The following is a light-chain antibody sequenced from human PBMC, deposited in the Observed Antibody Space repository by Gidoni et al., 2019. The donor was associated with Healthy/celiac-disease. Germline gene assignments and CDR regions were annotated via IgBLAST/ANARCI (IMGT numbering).Light chain of an antibody. Sequence: EIVLTQSPATLSLSPGERATLSCRASQSVSSYLAWYQQKPGQAPRRLIYDASNRATGIPARCSGSGSGTDFTLTISSLEPEDFAVYYCQQRSNWLRAFGGGTKVEIK. CDR1: QSVSSY. CDR3: QQRSNWLRA. J-gene: IGKJ4*01. V-gene: IGKV3-11*01. CDR2: DAS.